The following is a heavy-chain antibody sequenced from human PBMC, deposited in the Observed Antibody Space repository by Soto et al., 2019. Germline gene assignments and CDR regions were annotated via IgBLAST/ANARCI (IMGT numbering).Heavy chain of an antibody. V-gene: IGHV4-59*01. CDR3: ARVPTTVTHPKSPFLVDRDVKDESFAP. CDR2: ISDSANT. D-gene: IGHD4-17*01. J-gene: IGHJ5*02. Sequence: PSETLSPTCSDSGGSPRGNDSPWIRHPPGKGLEWIGCISDSANTYSNPSLQSRVTISIDTSTNQFLLDLTSVTTADTAVYYCARVPTTVTHPKSPFLVDRDVKDESFAPWGQGTLVTVSS. CDR1: GGSPRGND.